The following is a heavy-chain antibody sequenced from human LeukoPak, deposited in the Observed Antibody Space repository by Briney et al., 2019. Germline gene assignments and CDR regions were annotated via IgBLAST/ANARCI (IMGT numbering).Heavy chain of an antibody. V-gene: IGHV1-2*06. CDR3: AKVPPSITAAGNWLDP. CDR1: GYTFTGYY. D-gene: IGHD6-13*01. Sequence: GASVKVSCKASGYTFTGYYIHWVRQAPGQGLEWMGRFNPDTGGTDYAQKFQGRITMTRDTSITTAYMELSRLTSDDTAMYYCAKVPPSITAAGNWLDPWGQGALVTVSS. J-gene: IGHJ5*02. CDR2: FNPDTGGT.